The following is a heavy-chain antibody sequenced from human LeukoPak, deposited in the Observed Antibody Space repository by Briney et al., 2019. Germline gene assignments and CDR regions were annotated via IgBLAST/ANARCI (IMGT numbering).Heavy chain of an antibody. J-gene: IGHJ5*02. CDR3: ANGGMVRGLNWFDP. D-gene: IGHD3-10*01. V-gene: IGHV3-23*01. CDR2: ISGSGGST. CDR1: GFTFSSYA. Sequence: GGSLRLSCAASGFTFSSYAMSWVRQAPGKGLEWVSAISGSGGSTYYADSVKGRFTIPRDNSKSTLYLQMNSLRAEDTAVYYCANGGMVRGLNWFDPWGQGTLVTVSS.